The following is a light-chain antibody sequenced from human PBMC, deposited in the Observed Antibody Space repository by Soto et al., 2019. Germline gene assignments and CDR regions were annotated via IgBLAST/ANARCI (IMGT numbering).Light chain of an antibody. CDR3: CSYAGSYTGV. CDR2: DVS. CDR1: SSDVGGYDY. V-gene: IGLV2-11*01. J-gene: IGLJ1*01. Sequence: QSALTQPRSVSGSPGQSVTISCTGTSSDVGGYDYVSWYQHHPGKAPKLKIYDVSKRPSGVPDRFSGSKSGNTASLTISGLQAEDEADYYCCSYAGSYTGVFGTGTKVTVL.